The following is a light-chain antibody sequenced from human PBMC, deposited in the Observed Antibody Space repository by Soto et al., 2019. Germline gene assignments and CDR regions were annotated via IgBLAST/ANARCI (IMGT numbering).Light chain of an antibody. CDR2: SNN. J-gene: IGLJ3*02. Sequence: QSVLTQPPSVYGTPGQRVTISWSLSNFNLGLNTVNWDQLLPGTTPKLLIHSNNRRPSGVPDRFSGSKSGTSASLVISGLQSEDEADYYCGAFGDSLIGPIWLFGGGTKLTVL. V-gene: IGLV1-44*01. CDR1: NFNLGLNT. CDR3: GAFGDSLIGPIWL.